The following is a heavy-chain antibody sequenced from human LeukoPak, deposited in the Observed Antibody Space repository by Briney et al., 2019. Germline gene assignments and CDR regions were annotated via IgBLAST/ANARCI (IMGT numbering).Heavy chain of an antibody. CDR3: ARQLSDYDYVWGSYRPTWWFDY. CDR1: GGSISSSSYH. J-gene: IGHJ4*02. CDR2: IYYSGST. D-gene: IGHD3-16*02. Sequence: SETLSLTXTVSGGSISSSSYHWGWIRQPPGKGLEWIGSIYYSGSTYYNPSLKSRVTISVDTSKNQFSLKLSSVTAADTAVYYCARQLSDYDYVWGSYRPTWWFDYWGQGTLVTVSS. V-gene: IGHV4-39*01.